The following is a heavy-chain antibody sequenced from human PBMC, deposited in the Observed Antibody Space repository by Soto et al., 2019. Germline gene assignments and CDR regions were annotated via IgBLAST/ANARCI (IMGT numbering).Heavy chain of an antibody. J-gene: IGHJ4*02. V-gene: IGHV4-39*01. Sequence: TLSLTCTVSGGSISSSSYYWGWIRQPPGKGLEWIGSIYYSGSTYYNPSLKSRVTISVDTSKNQFSLKLSSVTAADTAVYYCAASYDSSGYYLSVFDYWGQGTLVTVSS. CDR2: IYYSGST. CDR1: GGSISSSSYY. CDR3: AASYDSSGYYLSVFDY. D-gene: IGHD3-22*01.